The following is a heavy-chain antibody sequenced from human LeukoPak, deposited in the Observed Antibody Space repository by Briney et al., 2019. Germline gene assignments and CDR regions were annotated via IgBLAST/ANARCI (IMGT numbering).Heavy chain of an antibody. CDR1: GFTFDDYA. Sequence: GGSLRLSCAASGFTFDDYAMHWVRQAPGKGLEWVSGISWNSGSIGYADSVKGRFTISRDNAKNSLYLQMNSLRAEDMALYYCAKEGITGTSFDYWGQGTLVTVSS. CDR3: AKEGITGTSFDY. D-gene: IGHD1/OR15-1a*01. CDR2: ISWNSGSI. V-gene: IGHV3-9*03. J-gene: IGHJ4*02.